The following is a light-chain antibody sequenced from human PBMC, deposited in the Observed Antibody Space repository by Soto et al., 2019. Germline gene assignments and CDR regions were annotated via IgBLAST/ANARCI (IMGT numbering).Light chain of an antibody. CDR3: SSYADSDTLYV. Sequence: QSVLTQPASVSGSTGQSITISCTGTSSDVGAYNYVSWYQQHPGKAPKLLIFEVSSRPSGVSNRFSGSKSGSTASLTISGLQAEDEADYYCSSYADSDTLYVFGTGTKVTVL. CDR1: SSDVGAYNY. CDR2: EVS. J-gene: IGLJ1*01. V-gene: IGLV2-14*01.